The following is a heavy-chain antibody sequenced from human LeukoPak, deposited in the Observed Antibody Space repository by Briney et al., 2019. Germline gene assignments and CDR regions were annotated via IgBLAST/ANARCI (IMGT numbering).Heavy chain of an antibody. J-gene: IGHJ4*02. V-gene: IGHV3-21*01. CDR2: ISSSSSYI. CDR3: ARAYSGSYSYYFDY. CDR1: GFTFSSYS. Sequence: GGSLRLSCAASGFTFSSYSMDWVRQAPGKGLEWVSSISSSSSYIHYADSVKGRFTISRDNAKNSLYLQMNSLRAEDTAVYYCARAYSGSYSYYFDYWGQGTLVTVSS. D-gene: IGHD1-26*01.